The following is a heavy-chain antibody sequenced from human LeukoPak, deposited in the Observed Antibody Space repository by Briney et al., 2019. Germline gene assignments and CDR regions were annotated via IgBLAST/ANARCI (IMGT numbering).Heavy chain of an antibody. CDR1: GFTFSSYA. CDR3: AKDKYSPNISNWFDP. D-gene: IGHD5-18*01. V-gene: IGHV3-23*01. J-gene: IGHJ5*02. Sequence: PGGSLRLSCAASGFTFSSYAMSWVRQAPGKGLEWVSAISGSGGSTYYADSVKGRFTISRDNSKNTLYLQMNSLRAEDTAVYYCAKDKYSPNISNWFDPWGQGTLVTVSS. CDR2: ISGSGGST.